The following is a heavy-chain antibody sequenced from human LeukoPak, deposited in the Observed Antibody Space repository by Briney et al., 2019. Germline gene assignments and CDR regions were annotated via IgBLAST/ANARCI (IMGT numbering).Heavy chain of an antibody. J-gene: IGHJ4*02. V-gene: IGHV3-48*01. CDR3: ARVLHKRNYDSSTYYGY. Sequence: GGSLRPSCAASGFTFSSFSMNWVRQAPGKGLEWVSYISSSSDTIYYAGSVKGRFTISRDNAKNSLYLQMNSLRAEDTAVYYCARVLHKRNYDSSTYYGYWGQGTLVTVSS. D-gene: IGHD3-22*01. CDR1: GFTFSSFS. CDR2: ISSSSDTI.